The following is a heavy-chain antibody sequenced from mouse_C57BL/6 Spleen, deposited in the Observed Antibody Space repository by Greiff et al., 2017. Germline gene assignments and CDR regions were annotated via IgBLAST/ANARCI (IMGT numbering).Heavy chain of an antibody. Sequence: EVMLVESGGGLVKPGGSLKLSCAASGFTFSSYAMSWVRQTPEKRLEWVATISDGGSYTYYPDNVKGRFTISRDNAKNNLYLQMSQLKSEDTAMYYCARAGIYYYGSYWYFDVWGTGTTVTVSS. D-gene: IGHD1-1*01. CDR1: GFTFSSYA. J-gene: IGHJ1*03. CDR3: ARAGIYYYGSYWYFDV. V-gene: IGHV5-4*03. CDR2: ISDGGSYT.